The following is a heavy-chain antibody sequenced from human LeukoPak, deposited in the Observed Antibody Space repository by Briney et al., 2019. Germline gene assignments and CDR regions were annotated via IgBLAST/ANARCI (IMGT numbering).Heavy chain of an antibody. Sequence: PGESLKISCQGSGYSFSTSWIAWVRQAPGKGLEWVGSIYIGDSDPRYSPSFQGHVTMSADKSVNTASLQWNSLQGSDTGIYYCAKVKSFGYWFFDLWGRGTLVAVSS. V-gene: IGHV5-51*01. CDR3: AKVKSFGYWFFDL. CDR2: IYIGDSDP. CDR1: GYSFSTSW. D-gene: IGHD3-16*01. J-gene: IGHJ2*01.